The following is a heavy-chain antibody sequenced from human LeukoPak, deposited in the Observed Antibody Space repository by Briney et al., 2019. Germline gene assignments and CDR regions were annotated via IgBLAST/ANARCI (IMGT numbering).Heavy chain of an antibody. V-gene: IGHV3-74*01. CDR1: GFTLSYYW. D-gene: IGHD1/OR15-1a*01. CDR3: TRDPRNKGFDP. CDR2: INGDGSST. Sequence: PGGSLRLSCAASGFTLSYYWMHWVRQAPGKGLVWVSCINGDGSSTNYADSVKGRFTISRDNAKNTLYLEMNSLRAEDTAVYYCTRDPRNKGFDPWGQGTQVTVSS. J-gene: IGHJ5*02.